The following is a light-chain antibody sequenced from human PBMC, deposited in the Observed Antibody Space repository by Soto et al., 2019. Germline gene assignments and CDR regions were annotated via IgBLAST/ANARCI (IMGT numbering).Light chain of an antibody. CDR1: QSVSSTY. J-gene: IGKJ1*01. Sequence: EIVLTQSQGTLSLSPGERATLSCSPSQSVSSTYLDWYQQKPGQAPRLLIYAASSRATGIPDRLSGGASATDFTLTISRLEPEDFAVYYCRHYINSQWTFGQGTKVEIK. CDR2: AAS. CDR3: RHYINSQWT. V-gene: IGKV3-20*01.